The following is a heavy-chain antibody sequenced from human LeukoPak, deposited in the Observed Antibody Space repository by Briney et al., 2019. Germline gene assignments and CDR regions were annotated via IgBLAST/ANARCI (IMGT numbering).Heavy chain of an antibody. D-gene: IGHD3-10*01. V-gene: IGHV3-23*01. CDR1: GFTFSSYA. CDR2: ISGSGGST. CDR3: AKPNYRFGEYGNFDY. Sequence: PGGSLRLSCAASGFTFSSYAMSWVRQAPGKGLDWVSAISGSGGSTYYADSVKGRFTISRDNSKNTLYLQMNSMRAEDTAVYYCAKPNYRFGEYGNFDYWGQGTLVTVSS. J-gene: IGHJ4*02.